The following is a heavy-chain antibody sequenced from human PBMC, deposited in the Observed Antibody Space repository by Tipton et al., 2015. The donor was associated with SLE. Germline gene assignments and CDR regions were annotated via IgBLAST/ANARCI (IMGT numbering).Heavy chain of an antibody. Sequence: TLSLTCAVYGGSFSGYYWSWIRQPPGKGLEWIGEINHSGSTNYNPSLKSRVTISVDTSKNQFSLKLSSVTAADTAVYYCARESIAAPGWFDPWGQGTLVTVSS. CDR2: INHSGST. CDR3: ARESIAAPGWFDP. CDR1: GGSFSGYY. J-gene: IGHJ5*02. V-gene: IGHV4-34*01. D-gene: IGHD6-6*01.